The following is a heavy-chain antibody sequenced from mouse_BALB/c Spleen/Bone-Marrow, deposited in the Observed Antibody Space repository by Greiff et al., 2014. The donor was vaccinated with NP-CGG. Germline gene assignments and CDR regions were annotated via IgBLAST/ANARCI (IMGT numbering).Heavy chain of an antibody. CDR2: IYPSDSYT. V-gene: IGHV1-69*02. D-gene: IGHD2-1*01. CDR1: GYTFTNYW. Sequence: QVQLQQSGAGLVRPGASVKLSCKASGYTFTNYWINWVKQRPGQGLEWIGNIYPSDSYTTYNQNFKDKATLTVDKSSSTAYMQLSSPTSEDSAVYYCTGYGNYFDYWGQGTTLTVSS. CDR3: TGYGNYFDY. J-gene: IGHJ2*01.